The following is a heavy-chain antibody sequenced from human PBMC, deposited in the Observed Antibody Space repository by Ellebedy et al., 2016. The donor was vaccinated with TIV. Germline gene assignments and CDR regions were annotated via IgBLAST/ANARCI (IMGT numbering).Heavy chain of an antibody. D-gene: IGHD3-10*01. CDR3: ARMVRGAPYYYGMDV. V-gene: IGHV4-59*01. CDR1: GGSISSYY. CDR2: IYYSGST. J-gene: IGHJ6*02. Sequence: SETLSLXXTVSGGSISSYYWSWIRQPPGKGLEWIGYIYYSGSTNYNPSLKSRVTISVDTSKNQFSLKLSSVTAADTAVYYCARMVRGAPYYYGMDVWGQGTTVTVSS.